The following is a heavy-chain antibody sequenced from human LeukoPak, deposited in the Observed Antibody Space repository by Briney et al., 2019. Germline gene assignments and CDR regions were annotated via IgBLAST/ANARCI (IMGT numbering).Heavy chain of an antibody. CDR1: GGTFSSYA. CDR2: IIPILGIA. Sequence: SVKVSCKASGGTFSSYAISWVRQAPGQGPEWMGRIIPILGIANYAQKFQGRVTITADKSTSTAYMELSSLRSEDTAVYYCARTHGTYYYFDWGQGTLVTVSS. CDR3: ARTHGTYYYFD. D-gene: IGHD3-10*01. J-gene: IGHJ4*02. V-gene: IGHV1-69*04.